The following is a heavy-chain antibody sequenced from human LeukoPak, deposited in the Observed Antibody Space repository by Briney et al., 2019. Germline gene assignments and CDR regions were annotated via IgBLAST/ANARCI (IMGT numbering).Heavy chain of an antibody. CDR1: GGSISSYY. Sequence: SETLSLTCTVSGGSISSYYWSWIRQPPGKGLEWIGYIYYSGSTNYNPSLKSRVTISVDTSKNQFSLKLSFVTAADTAVYYCASGSLTYYYGSGTEGYFDYWGQGTLVTVSS. V-gene: IGHV4-59*01. J-gene: IGHJ4*02. CDR3: ASGSLTYYYGSGTEGYFDY. CDR2: IYYSGST. D-gene: IGHD3-10*01.